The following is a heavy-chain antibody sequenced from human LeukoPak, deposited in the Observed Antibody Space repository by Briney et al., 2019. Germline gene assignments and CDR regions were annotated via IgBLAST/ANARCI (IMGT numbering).Heavy chain of an antibody. V-gene: IGHV4-38-2*02. J-gene: IGHJ4*02. D-gene: IGHD2-8*01. CDR3: ARLMGPGGGRDY. Sequence: SETLSLTCTVSGYSISSGYYWGWIRQPPGKGLEWIGSIYHSGSTYYNPSLKSRVTISVDTSKNQSSLKLSSVTAADTAVYYCARLMGPGGGRDYWGQGTLVTVSS. CDR1: GYSISSGYY. CDR2: IYHSGST.